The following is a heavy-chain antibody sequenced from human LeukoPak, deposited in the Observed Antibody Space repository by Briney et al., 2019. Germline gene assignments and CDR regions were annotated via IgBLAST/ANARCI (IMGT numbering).Heavy chain of an antibody. CDR3: ACHCSGSRCSDHDY. Sequence: AGRSLRLSCAASGFTFSSYAMHWVRQAPGTGLEWVSGINGRGDETHYADSVKGRFTISRDNSKSTLYLQLSGLRAEDTAVYYCACHCSGSRCSDHDYWGQGTVVTVSS. V-gene: IGHV3-23*01. CDR2: INGRGDET. CDR1: GFTFSSYA. D-gene: IGHD2-15*01. J-gene: IGHJ4*02.